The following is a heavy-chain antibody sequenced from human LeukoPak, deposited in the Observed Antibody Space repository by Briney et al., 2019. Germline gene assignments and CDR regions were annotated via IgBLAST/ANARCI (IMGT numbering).Heavy chain of an antibody. CDR3: ARAVAGIVVVVAAKETDNWFDP. Sequence: SETLSLTCAVYGGSFSGYYWSWIRQPPGKGLEWIGEINHSGSTNYNPSLKSRVTISVDTSKNQFSLKLSSVPAADTAVYYCARAVAGIVVVVAAKETDNWFDPWGQGTLVTVSS. J-gene: IGHJ5*02. V-gene: IGHV4-34*01. D-gene: IGHD2-15*01. CDR1: GGSFSGYY. CDR2: INHSGST.